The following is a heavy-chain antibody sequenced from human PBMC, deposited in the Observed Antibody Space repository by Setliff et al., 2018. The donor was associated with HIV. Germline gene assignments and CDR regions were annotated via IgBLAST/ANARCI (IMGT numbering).Heavy chain of an antibody. J-gene: IGHJ4*02. CDR3: ARGGKWSVGDNVLVPAAIY. Sequence: GASVKVSCKVSAYTFSGYYIHWVRQAPGQGLEWMGWINPDSGDASYARRFHGRVAMTRDISASTAYMVLTRLNSDDTAVYYCARGGKWSVGDNVLVPAAIYWGQGTLVTVSS. D-gene: IGHD2-2*01. V-gene: IGHV1-2*02. CDR2: INPDSGDA. CDR1: AYTFSGYY.